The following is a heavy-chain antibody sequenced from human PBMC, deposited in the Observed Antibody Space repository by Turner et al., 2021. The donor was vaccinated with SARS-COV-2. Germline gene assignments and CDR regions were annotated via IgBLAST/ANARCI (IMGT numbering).Heavy chain of an antibody. CDR1: GLSLTPSGVG. CDR2: IYWDDDM. V-gene: IGHV2-5*02. D-gene: IGHD3-22*01. Sequence: ISSKESGPTLANTTQTLTLTCTFSGLSLTPSGVGVGWSRQTPGNDLEWLELIYWDDDMRYSPSLKSRLTITKDTSKNQVVLTITNMDPVDTATYYCARSSVVVITGAFDIWGQGTIVTVSS. CDR3: ARSSVVVITGAFDI. J-gene: IGHJ3*02.